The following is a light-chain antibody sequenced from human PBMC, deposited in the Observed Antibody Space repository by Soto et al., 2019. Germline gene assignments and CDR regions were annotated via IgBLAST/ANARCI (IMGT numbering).Light chain of an antibody. CDR2: GAS. CDR3: QQYGSSPRLT. Sequence: EIVLTQSPGTLSLSPGERATLSCRASQSVSSSYLAWYQQKPGQAPRLLIYGASSRATGIPDRSSGSGSGTDFTLTISRLELEDFAVYSCQQYGSSPRLTFGGGTKV. J-gene: IGKJ4*01. V-gene: IGKV3-20*01. CDR1: QSVSSSY.